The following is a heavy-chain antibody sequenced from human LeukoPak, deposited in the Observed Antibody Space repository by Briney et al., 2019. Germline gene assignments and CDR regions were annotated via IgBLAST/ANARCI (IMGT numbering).Heavy chain of an antibody. CDR2: IIPIFGTA. J-gene: IGHJ4*02. CDR1: GGTFSSYA. V-gene: IGHV1-69*13. D-gene: IGHD5-18*01. Sequence: SVKVSCKASGGTFSSYAISWVRQAPGQGLEWMGGIIPIFGTANYAQKFQGRVTITADESTNTAYMELSSLRSEDTAVYYCANTGYSYGYYFDYWGQGTLVTVSS. CDR3: ANTGYSYGYYFDY.